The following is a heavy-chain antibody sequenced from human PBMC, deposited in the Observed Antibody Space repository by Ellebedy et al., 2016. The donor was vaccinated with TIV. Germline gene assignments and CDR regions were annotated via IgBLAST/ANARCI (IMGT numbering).Heavy chain of an antibody. CDR2: IYYIGST. J-gene: IGHJ4*02. V-gene: IGHV4-59*08. CDR1: VGSISSYY. Sequence: SEPLSLTCTVPVGSISSYYWSWIRQPPGKGLEWIGYIYYIGSTHYNPSLKSRVTISVDTSKNQFSLRLSSVTAAATAVYYCARVPMGSKWLLQYEPYYFDYWGQGTLVTVSS. D-gene: IGHD3-22*01. CDR3: ARVPMGSKWLLQYEPYYFDY.